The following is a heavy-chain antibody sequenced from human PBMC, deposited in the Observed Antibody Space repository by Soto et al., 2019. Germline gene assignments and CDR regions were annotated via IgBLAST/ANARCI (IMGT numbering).Heavy chain of an antibody. CDR1: GGSINRGGYY. CDR2: VYYSGST. V-gene: IGHV4-31*03. Sequence: QVQLQESGPGLGKPSQTLSLTCTVSGGSINRGGYYWTWIRQHPGKGLEWIGSVYYSGSTNYNQSLQSRVTRSVDTSKDQYSLKLSSVSAAATAVYYCARGAGGNFYFDYWGQGTQVTVSS. J-gene: IGHJ4*02. CDR3: ARGAGGNFYFDY. D-gene: IGHD2-21*02.